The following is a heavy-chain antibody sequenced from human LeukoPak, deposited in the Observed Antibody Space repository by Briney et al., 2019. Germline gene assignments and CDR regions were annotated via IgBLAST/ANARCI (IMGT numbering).Heavy chain of an antibody. J-gene: IGHJ4*02. V-gene: IGHV3-48*01. Sequence: GGSLRLSCAASGFTFNSYNMNWVRQAPGKGPEWVSYISSSSSTIYYADSVKGRFTISRDNSKNTLYLQMNSLRAEDTAVYYCARGTYYYDSSGYPTDYWGQGTLVTVSS. CDR3: ARGTYYYDSSGYPTDY. CDR1: GFTFNSYN. D-gene: IGHD3-22*01. CDR2: ISSSSSTI.